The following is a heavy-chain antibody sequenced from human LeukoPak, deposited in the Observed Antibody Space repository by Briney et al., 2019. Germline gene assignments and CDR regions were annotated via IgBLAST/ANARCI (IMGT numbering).Heavy chain of an antibody. J-gene: IGHJ5*02. CDR1: GGSISSFY. CDR2: IYYSGST. D-gene: IGHD1-1*01. CDR3: ARGNELFDP. V-gene: IGHV4-59*01. Sequence: SETLSLTCSVSGGSISSFYWSWIRQPPGKGLEYIGYIYYSGSTSFNPSLKSRVTISVDTSKNQFSLKLSSVTAADTAVYYCARGNELFDPWGQGTLVTVSS.